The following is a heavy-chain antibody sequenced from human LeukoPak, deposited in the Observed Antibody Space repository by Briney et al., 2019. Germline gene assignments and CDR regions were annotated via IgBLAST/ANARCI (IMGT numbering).Heavy chain of an antibody. CDR3: AKGEVVAGASEIDY. CDR1: GFTFSTYT. D-gene: IGHD6-19*01. V-gene: IGHV3-23*01. Sequence: GGSLRLSCAASGFTFSTYTMSWVRQAPGKGLDWVSAISGSGDRTYYADSVKGRFTISRDNSKNTLFLQVNTLRAEDTAVYYRAKGEVVAGASEIDYWGQGTLVTVSS. J-gene: IGHJ4*02. CDR2: ISGSGDRT.